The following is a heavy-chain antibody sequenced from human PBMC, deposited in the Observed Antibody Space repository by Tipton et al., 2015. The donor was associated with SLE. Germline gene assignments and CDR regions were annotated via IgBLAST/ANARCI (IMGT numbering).Heavy chain of an antibody. V-gene: IGHV3-33*01. D-gene: IGHD7-27*01. Sequence: QLVQSGGGVVQPGRSLRLSCAASGFTFSSYGMHWVRQAPGKGLEWVAVIWYDGSNKYYADSVKGRFTISRDNSKNTPYLQMNSLRAEDTAVYYCAREERLGMGDYWGQGTLVTVSS. CDR2: IWYDGSNK. J-gene: IGHJ4*02. CDR3: AREERLGMGDY. CDR1: GFTFSSYG.